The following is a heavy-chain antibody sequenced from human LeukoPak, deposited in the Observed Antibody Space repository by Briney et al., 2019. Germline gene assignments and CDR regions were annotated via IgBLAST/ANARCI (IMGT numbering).Heavy chain of an antibody. CDR2: ISGSVGSA. V-gene: IGHV3-23*01. CDR3: AKSGYSRYYFDS. J-gene: IGHJ4*02. CDR1: GFTFSSNA. D-gene: IGHD5-18*01. Sequence: GGSLRLSCAASGFTFSSNAMIWVRLAPGKGLEWISAISGSVGSASYADSVKGRFTISRDNSKITLYLQMSSLRAEDTAVYYCAKSGYSRYYFDSWGQGTLVTVSS.